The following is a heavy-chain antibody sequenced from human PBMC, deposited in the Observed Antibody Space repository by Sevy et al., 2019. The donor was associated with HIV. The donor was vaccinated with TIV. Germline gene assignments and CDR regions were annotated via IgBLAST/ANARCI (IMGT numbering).Heavy chain of an antibody. V-gene: IGHV3-21*01. CDR1: GFTFSSYS. CDR3: ARDRWGRGIAAAIYYYYGMDV. J-gene: IGHJ6*02. Sequence: GGSLRLSCAASGFTFSSYSMNWVRQAPGKGLEWVSSISSSSSYIYYADSVKGRFTISRDNAKNSLYLQMNSLRAEDTAVYYSARDRWGRGIAAAIYYYYGMDVWGQGTTVTVSS. D-gene: IGHD6-13*01. CDR2: ISSSSSYI.